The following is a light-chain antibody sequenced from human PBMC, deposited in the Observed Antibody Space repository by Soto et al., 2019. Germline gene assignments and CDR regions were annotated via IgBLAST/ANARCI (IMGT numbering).Light chain of an antibody. J-gene: IGKJ3*01. CDR2: GAS. V-gene: IGKV3-20*01. CDR1: LSVSSNY. CDR3: QQYGGSPPIT. Sequence: EIVLTQSPGTLSLSPGERATLSCRASLSVSSNYLAWYQQKPGQAPRLLIYGASSRATGIPDRFSGSGSGTDFTLTISRLEPEDFAVYYCQQYGGSPPITFGPGPKVDIK.